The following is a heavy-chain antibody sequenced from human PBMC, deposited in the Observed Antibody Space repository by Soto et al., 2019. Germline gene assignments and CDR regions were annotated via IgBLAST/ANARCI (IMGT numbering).Heavy chain of an antibody. CDR2: ISYDGSNK. D-gene: IGHD2-15*01. CDR3: ANEEGYCSGGSCKYFDY. V-gene: IGHV3-30-3*02. CDR1: GFTFSSYA. Sequence: GGSLRLSCAASGFTFSSYAMHWVRQAPGKGLEWVAVISYDGSNKYYADSVKGRFTISRDNSKNTLYLQMNSLRAEDTAVYYGANEEGYCSGGSCKYFDYWGQGTLVTVSS. J-gene: IGHJ4*02.